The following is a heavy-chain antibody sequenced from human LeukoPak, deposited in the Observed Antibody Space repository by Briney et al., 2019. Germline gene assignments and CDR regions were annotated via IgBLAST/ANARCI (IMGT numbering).Heavy chain of an antibody. CDR1: GFTFSSYA. CDR2: ISGSGGST. Sequence: GGSLRLSCAASGFTFSSYAMSWVRQAPGKGLEWVSAISGSGGSTYYADSVKGRFTISRDNSKNTLYLQMNSLRAEDTAVYYCAKALLWFGELSASDYWGQGTLVTVSS. CDR3: AKALLWFGELSASDY. J-gene: IGHJ4*02. D-gene: IGHD3-10*01. V-gene: IGHV3-23*01.